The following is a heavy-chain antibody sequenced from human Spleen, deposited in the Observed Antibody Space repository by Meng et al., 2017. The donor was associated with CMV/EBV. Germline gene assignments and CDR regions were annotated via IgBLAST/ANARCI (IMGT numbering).Heavy chain of an antibody. V-gene: IGHV1-18*01. CDR1: GYTFTSYG. CDR3: ARSPFYYFDY. Sequence: ASVKVSCKASGYTFTSYGISWVRQAPGQGLEWMGWISAYNGNTNYAQKFYGRLTMTRNTSISTAYLELSRLRSQDTAVYYCARSPFYYFDYWGQGVLVTVSS. J-gene: IGHJ4*02. CDR2: ISAYNGNT. D-gene: IGHD2/OR15-2a*01.